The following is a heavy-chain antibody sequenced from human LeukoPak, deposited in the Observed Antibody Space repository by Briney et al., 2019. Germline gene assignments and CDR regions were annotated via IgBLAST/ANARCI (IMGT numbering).Heavy chain of an antibody. CDR1: GFTFSSYG. V-gene: IGHV3-30*18. CDR2: MSYDGSNK. Sequence: GGSLRLSCAASGFTFSSYGMHWVRQAPGKGLEWVAVMSYDGSNKYYADSVKGRFTISRGNSKNTLYLQMNSLRAEDTAVYYCAKNVLRFLEWLFDYWGQGTLVTVSS. J-gene: IGHJ4*02. CDR3: AKNVLRFLEWLFDY. D-gene: IGHD3-3*01.